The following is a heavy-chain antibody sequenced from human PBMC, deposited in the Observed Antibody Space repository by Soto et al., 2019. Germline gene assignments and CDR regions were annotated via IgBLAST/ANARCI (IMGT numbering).Heavy chain of an antibody. CDR1: GYTFTSYG. D-gene: IGHD1-1*01. J-gene: IGHJ6*02. CDR2: ISAYNGNT. Sequence: QVQLLQSGAEVKKPGASVKVSCKASGYTFTSYGISWVRQAPGQGLEWMGWISAYNGNTNYAQQLQGRVTMTTDTATSTAYMELRSLRSDDTAVYYCARDLEAGTTAYYYYYGMDVWGQGTTVTVSS. CDR3: ARDLEAGTTAYYYYYGMDV. V-gene: IGHV1-18*01.